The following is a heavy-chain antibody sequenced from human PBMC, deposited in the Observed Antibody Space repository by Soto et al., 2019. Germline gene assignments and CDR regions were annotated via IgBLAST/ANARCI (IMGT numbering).Heavy chain of an antibody. Sequence: QVQLQESGPGLVTPSQTLSLTCTVSGGSISSGGYYWSWIRQHPGKGLEWIGYIYDNDSTYYNPSLKSRVTMSVDMSRNQFSLKLSSVTAADTAVYYCARHHMAATDMYFDYWGQGTLVTVSS. CDR3: ARHHMAATDMYFDY. J-gene: IGHJ4*02. V-gene: IGHV4-31*03. D-gene: IGHD6-19*01. CDR1: GGSISSGGYY. CDR2: IYDNDST.